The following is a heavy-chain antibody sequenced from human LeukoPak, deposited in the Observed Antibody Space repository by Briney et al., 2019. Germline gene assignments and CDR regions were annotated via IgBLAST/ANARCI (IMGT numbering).Heavy chain of an antibody. J-gene: IGHJ4*02. CDR3: ARDGVTTADTLDY. D-gene: IGHD4-17*01. CDR2: IYHSGST. V-gene: IGHV4-4*02. Sequence: PSETLSLTCAVSGDSISSSNWWSWVRQPPGKGLEWIGEIYHSGSTNYNPSLKSRVTISVDKSKNQFSLKLSSVTAADTAVYYCARDGVTTADTLDYWGQGTLVTVSS. CDR1: GDSISSSNW.